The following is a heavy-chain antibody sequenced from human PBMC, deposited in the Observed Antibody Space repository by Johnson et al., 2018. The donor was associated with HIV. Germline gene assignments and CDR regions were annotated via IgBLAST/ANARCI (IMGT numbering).Heavy chain of an antibody. V-gene: IGHV3-23*04. D-gene: IGHD3-10*01. CDR2: ISGSGGST. Sequence: VHLVESGGGLVQPGGSLRLSCAASGFTFSSYAMSWVRQAPGKGLEWVSAISGSGGSTYSAASVPGRFIISRDSSKNTLYLQMNSLRVEDTAVYYCARALSRFGVSDAFDVWGQGTMVTVSS. CDR1: GFTFSSYA. CDR3: ARALSRFGVSDAFDV. J-gene: IGHJ3*01.